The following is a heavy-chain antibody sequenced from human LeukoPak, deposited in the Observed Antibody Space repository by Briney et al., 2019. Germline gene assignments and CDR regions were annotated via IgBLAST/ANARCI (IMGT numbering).Heavy chain of an antibody. V-gene: IGHV3-30-3*01. CDR2: ISFDGSND. J-gene: IGHJ4*02. D-gene: IGHD3-9*01. CDR3: ARDFGWLSHFDY. CDR1: GFTFSNAW. Sequence: GGSLRLSCAASGFTFSNAWMSWVRQAPGEGLEWVAVISFDGSNDNYADSVKGRFTISRDNSKNTLYLQMSSLRGEDTAVYYCARDFGWLSHFDYWGQGTLVSVSS.